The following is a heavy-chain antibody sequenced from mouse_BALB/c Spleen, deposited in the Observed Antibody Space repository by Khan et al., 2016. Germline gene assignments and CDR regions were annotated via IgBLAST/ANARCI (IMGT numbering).Heavy chain of an antibody. Sequence: QIQLVQSGPELKKPGETVKISCKASGYTFTDYSMHWVKQAPGKGLKWMGWINTETGEPSYADDFTGRFAFSLETSASTAYLQINHLKNEDTATYYCARSRGSSYDYYSMDYWGQGTSVTVSS. CDR1: GYTFTDYS. CDR3: ARSRGSSYDYYSMDY. CDR2: INTETGEP. D-gene: IGHD1-1*01. J-gene: IGHJ4*01. V-gene: IGHV9-2-1*01.